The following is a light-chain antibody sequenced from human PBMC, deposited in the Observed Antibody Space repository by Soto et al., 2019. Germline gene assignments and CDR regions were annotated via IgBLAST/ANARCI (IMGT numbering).Light chain of an antibody. V-gene: IGLV2-8*01. CDR3: SAYAGSNTAWV. Sequence: QSALTQPPSASGSPGQSVTISCTGTSSDVGGYNYVSWYQQHPGKAPKLMIYEVSKRPSGVPERFSGSKSGNTASLTVSGLQAEDEADYYCSAYAGSNTAWVVGGGTKLTVL. CDR1: SSDVGGYNY. CDR2: EVS. J-gene: IGLJ3*02.